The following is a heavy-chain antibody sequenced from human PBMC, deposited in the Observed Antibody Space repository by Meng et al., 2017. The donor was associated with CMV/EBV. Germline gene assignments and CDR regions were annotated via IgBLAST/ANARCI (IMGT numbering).Heavy chain of an antibody. Sequence: GGPLRLSCAASGFTFSSYGMHWVRQAPGKGLEWVAVIWYDGSNKYYADSVKGRFTISRDNSKNTLYLQMDSLRADDSAVYYCARGTNDWSGVDYWGQGSPVTVSS. CDR3: ARGTNDWSGVDY. J-gene: IGHJ4*02. D-gene: IGHD3-9*01. V-gene: IGHV3-33*01. CDR2: IWYDGSNK. CDR1: GFTFSSYG.